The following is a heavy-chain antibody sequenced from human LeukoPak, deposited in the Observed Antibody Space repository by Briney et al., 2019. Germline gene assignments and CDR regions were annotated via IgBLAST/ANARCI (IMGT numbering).Heavy chain of an antibody. CDR1: GFTFSSYS. CDR2: ISSSSSTI. D-gene: IGHD3-22*01. CDR3: ARGGPGSAAVVAPRSFDI. J-gene: IGHJ3*02. Sequence: GGSLRLSCAASGFTFSSYSMNWVRQAPGKGLEWVSYISSSSSTIYYADSVKGRFTISRDNAKNSLYLQMNSLRAEDTAVYYCARGGPGSAAVVAPRSFDIWGQGTMVTVSS. V-gene: IGHV3-48*01.